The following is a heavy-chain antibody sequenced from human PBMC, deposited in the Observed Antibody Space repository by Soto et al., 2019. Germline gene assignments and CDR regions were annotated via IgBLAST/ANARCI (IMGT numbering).Heavy chain of an antibody. J-gene: IGHJ4*02. CDR1: GFTFNSYA. CDR2: FSGSDTST. V-gene: IGHV3-23*01. CDR3: ARDRPERECGGDCSFFDY. Sequence: GGSLRLSCVASGFTFNSYAMSWVRQAPGKGLEWVSRFSGSDTSTYYADSVKGRFSISRDNSKNTLYLQMNSLRAEDTAVYYCARDRPERECGGDCSFFDYWGQGTLVTVSS. D-gene: IGHD2-21*02.